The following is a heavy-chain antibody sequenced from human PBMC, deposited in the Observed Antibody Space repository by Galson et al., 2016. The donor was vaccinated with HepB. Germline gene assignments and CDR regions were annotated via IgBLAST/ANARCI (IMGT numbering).Heavy chain of an antibody. CDR2: IHESGTT. Sequence: TLSLTCTVSGYSISSGYHWGWVRQSPGKGLEWIGSIHESGTTYNNPSLKSRVTISMDTSKDQFSLKLTSVTAADTAIYYCVRDRKYASPWYLDSWGQGTLVTVSS. V-gene: IGHV4-38-2*02. CDR1: GYSISSGYH. J-gene: IGHJ4*02. D-gene: IGHD2-2*01. CDR3: VRDRKYASPWYLDS.